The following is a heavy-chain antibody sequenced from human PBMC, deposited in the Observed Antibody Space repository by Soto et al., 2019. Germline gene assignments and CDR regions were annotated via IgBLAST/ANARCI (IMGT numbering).Heavy chain of an antibody. Sequence: GESLKISCKGSGYSFTSYWIGWVRQMPGKGLEWMGIIYPGDSDTRYSPSFQGQVTISADKSISTAYLQWSSLKASDTAMYYCASHQEASNYDFWSGHIIPADYYGMDVWGQGTTVTVSS. J-gene: IGHJ6*02. D-gene: IGHD3-3*01. V-gene: IGHV5-51*01. CDR3: ASHQEASNYDFWSGHIIPADYYGMDV. CDR1: GYSFTSYW. CDR2: IYPGDSDT.